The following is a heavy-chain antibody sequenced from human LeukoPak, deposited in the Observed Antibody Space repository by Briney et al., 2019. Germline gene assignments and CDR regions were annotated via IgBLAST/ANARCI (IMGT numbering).Heavy chain of an antibody. CDR3: ARHLRYCSGGTCYSSDAFDI. V-gene: IGHV4-59*08. CDR1: GVSISTFY. CDR2: ISDSGST. Sequence: PSETLSLTCTVSGVSISTFYWSWIRQPPGEGLEWIGYISDSGSTNYNPSLQSRITILVDTSKNQFSLKLSSVTAADTAVYYCARHLRYCSGGTCYSSDAFDIWGRGTMVTVSS. J-gene: IGHJ3*02. D-gene: IGHD2-15*01.